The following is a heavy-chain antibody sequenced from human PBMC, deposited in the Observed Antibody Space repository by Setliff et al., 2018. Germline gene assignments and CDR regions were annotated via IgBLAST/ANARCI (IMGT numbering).Heavy chain of an antibody. CDR3: AKDTGYYFDY. CDR1: GFTFSSYG. D-gene: IGHD4-4*01. V-gene: IGHV3-30*02. CDR2: IRYDGSNK. J-gene: IGHJ4*02. Sequence: SGGSLRLSCAASGFTFSSYGMHWVRQAPGKGLEWVAFIRYDGSNKYYADSVKGRFTVSRDNSKNTLYLQMNSLRGEDTAVYYCAKDTGYYFDYWGQGTLVTVSS.